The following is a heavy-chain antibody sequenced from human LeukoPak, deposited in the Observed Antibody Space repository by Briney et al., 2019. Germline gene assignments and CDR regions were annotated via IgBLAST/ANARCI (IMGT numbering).Heavy chain of an antibody. D-gene: IGHD6-19*01. V-gene: IGHV4-59*01. Sequence: SETLSLTCTVSGGSISSYYWSRIRQPPGKGLEWIGYIYYSGSTNYNPSLKSRVTISVDTSKNQFSLTLSSVTAADTAVYYCARENSSGWYGRWFDPWGQGTLVTVSS. CDR1: GGSISSYY. CDR3: ARENSSGWYGRWFDP. J-gene: IGHJ5*02. CDR2: IYYSGST.